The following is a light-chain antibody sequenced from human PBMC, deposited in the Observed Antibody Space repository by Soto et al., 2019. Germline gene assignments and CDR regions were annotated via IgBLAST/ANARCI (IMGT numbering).Light chain of an antibody. V-gene: IGKV1-39*01. CDR3: HQSYITHDT. CDR1: QNIKNY. Sequence: DIQMTQSPSSLSASVGDRVTITCRASQNIKNYLNWYQQKPGKAPTLLIYAASSFQSGVPSRFSGSGSGTDFTLTISSLQPEDFATYSCHQSYITHDTFGQGTSLEI. J-gene: IGKJ2*01. CDR2: AAS.